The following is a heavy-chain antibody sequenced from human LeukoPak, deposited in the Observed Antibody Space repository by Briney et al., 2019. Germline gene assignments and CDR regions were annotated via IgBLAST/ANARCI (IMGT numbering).Heavy chain of an antibody. Sequence: SETLSLTCAVYGGSFSNHYWSWIRQTPGKGLEWIGEITHSGSTSYNPSLKSRVTISLDTSKNQFTPQVRSVTPSDTPVSYWARTGTTHYQYYGMDVWGQGTTVSVSS. CDR3: ARTGTTHYQYYGMDV. CDR2: ITHSGST. CDR1: GGSFSNHY. D-gene: IGHD1-1*01. V-gene: IGHV4-34*01. J-gene: IGHJ6*02.